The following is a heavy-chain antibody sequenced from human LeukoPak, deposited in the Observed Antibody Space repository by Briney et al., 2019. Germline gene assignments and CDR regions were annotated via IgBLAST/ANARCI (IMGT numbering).Heavy chain of an antibody. CDR3: ARDLKGYSDSSAYLPLGY. D-gene: IGHD3-22*01. Sequence: HGASVKVSCKAFGYTFTSNYMHWVRQAPGQGPEWMGVISPSGGSTTYAQKFQGRVAMTRDMSTSTVYMQLSSLRSGDTAVYYCARDLKGYSDSSAYLPLGYWGQGTLVTVSS. J-gene: IGHJ4*02. V-gene: IGHV1-46*01. CDR1: GYTFTSNY. CDR2: ISPSGGST.